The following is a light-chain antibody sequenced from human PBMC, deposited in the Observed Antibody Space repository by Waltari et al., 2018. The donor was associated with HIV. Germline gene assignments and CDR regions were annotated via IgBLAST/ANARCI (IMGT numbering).Light chain of an antibody. Sequence: EIVLTPSPGTLSLSPGERATRSCRASQSVSRKSLAWYQQKAGQPPRLLIYGASSRNTGIPDRFSGIGSGTDFTLIINGLEPEDSAVYHCQQYGSSPLTYGGGTKVEIK. V-gene: IGKV3-20*01. J-gene: IGKJ4*01. CDR3: QQYGSSPLT. CDR2: GAS. CDR1: QSVSRKS.